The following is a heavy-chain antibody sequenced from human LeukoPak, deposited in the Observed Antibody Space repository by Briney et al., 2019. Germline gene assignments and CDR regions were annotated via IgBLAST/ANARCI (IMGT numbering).Heavy chain of an antibody. V-gene: IGHV3-53*01. D-gene: IGHD5-24*01. CDR3: ARDTGYNYGPVY. Sequence: GRSLRLSCAASGFTFSSYGMHWVRQAPGKGLEWVSVLYSGGSTYYADSVRGRFTISRDNSKNTLYLQMNSLRAEDTAVYYCARDTGYNYGPVYWGQGTLVTVSS. J-gene: IGHJ4*02. CDR1: GFTFSSYG. CDR2: LYSGGST.